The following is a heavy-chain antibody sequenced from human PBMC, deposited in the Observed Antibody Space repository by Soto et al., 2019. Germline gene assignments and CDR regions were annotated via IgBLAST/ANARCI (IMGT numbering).Heavy chain of an antibody. J-gene: IGHJ4*02. V-gene: IGHV4-39*01. Sequence: NPSETLSLTCTVSGGSISSSSYYWGWIRQPPGKGLEWIGSIYYSGSTYYNPSLKSRVTISVDTSKNQFSLKLSSVTAADTAVYYCARRTYYYDSSGYSDPPNLYYFDYWGQGTLVTVSS. CDR2: IYYSGST. CDR1: GGSISSSSYY. CDR3: ARRTYYYDSSGYSDPPNLYYFDY. D-gene: IGHD3-22*01.